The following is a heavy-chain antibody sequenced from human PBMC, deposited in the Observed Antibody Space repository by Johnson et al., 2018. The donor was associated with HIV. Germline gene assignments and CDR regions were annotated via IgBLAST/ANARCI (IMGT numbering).Heavy chain of an antibody. CDR3: ARDFKDSSSWYGAFDI. J-gene: IGHJ3*02. V-gene: IGHV3-30*19. CDR2: IWYDGSDK. CDR1: GFTFSSYG. Sequence: QVQLVESGGGVVQPGRSLRLSCAASGFTFSSYGMHWVRQAPGKGLEWVAVIWYDGSDKYYADSVKGRFTISRDNSKNTLYLQMNSLRAEDTAVYYCARDFKDSSSWYGAFDIWGQGTMVTVSS. D-gene: IGHD6-13*01.